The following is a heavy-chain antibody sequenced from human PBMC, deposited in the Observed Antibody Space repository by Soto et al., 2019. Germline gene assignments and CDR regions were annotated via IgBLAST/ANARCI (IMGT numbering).Heavy chain of an antibody. J-gene: IGHJ3*02. V-gene: IGHV4-61*01. CDR1: GGSVSSGSYY. Sequence: SETLSLTCTVSGGSVSSGSYYWSWIRQPPGKGLEWIGYIYYSGSTNYNPSLKSRVTISVDTSKNQFSLKLSSVTAADTAVYYCARDTYYYDSSGYYPRHHDAFAIWGQGTMVTVSS. D-gene: IGHD3-22*01. CDR2: IYYSGST. CDR3: ARDTYYYDSSGYYPRHHDAFAI.